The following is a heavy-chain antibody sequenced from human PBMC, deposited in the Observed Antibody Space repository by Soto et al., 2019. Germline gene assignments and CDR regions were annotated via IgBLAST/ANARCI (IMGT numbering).Heavy chain of an antibody. J-gene: IGHJ4*01. CDR2: ISSDGSTT. V-gene: IGHV3-74*01. D-gene: IGHD6-6*01. Sequence: PWWSLRLSCTASGFTFSSYLMHWVRQAPGKGLLWVSRISSDGSTTSYADSVQGRFTISRDNAKNTLYLQMNSLRVEDTAVYYCAREYRSSPDFWGQETLVT. CDR3: AREYRSSPDF. CDR1: GFTFSSYL.